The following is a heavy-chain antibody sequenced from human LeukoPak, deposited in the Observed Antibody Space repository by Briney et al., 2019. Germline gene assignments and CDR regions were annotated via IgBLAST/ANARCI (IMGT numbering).Heavy chain of an antibody. V-gene: IGHV3-7*03. CDR1: GFTFSRYW. J-gene: IGHJ4*02. CDR2: TKQDGTEK. Sequence: PGGSLRLSCAGSGFTFSRYWMSWARQAPGKGLEWVATTKQDGTEKYYMDSVKGRFTISRDNAKDSLYLQMNSLRVEDTAVYYCAKGDLRGGTFYFDYWGQGTLVSVSS. CDR3: AKGDLRGGTFYFDY. D-gene: IGHD2-15*01.